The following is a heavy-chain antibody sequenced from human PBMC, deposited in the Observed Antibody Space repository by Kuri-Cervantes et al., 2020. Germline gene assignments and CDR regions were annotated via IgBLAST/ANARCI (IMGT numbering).Heavy chain of an antibody. D-gene: IGHD3-10*01. CDR2: INSDGSST. J-gene: IGHJ4*02. CDR1: GFTFSGSA. V-gene: IGHV3-74*01. CDR3: ARGGAKGFKGLDY. Sequence: GGSLRLSCAASGFTFSGSAMHWVRQAPGKGLVWVSRINSDGSSTSYADSVKGRFTISRDNVKNTLYLQMNSLRAEDTAVYYCARGGAKGFKGLDYWGQGTLVTVSS.